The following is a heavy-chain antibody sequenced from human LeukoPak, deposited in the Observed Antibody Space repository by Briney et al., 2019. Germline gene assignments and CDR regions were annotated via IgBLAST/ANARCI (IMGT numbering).Heavy chain of an antibody. J-gene: IGHJ4*02. CDR2: IYYRGNT. CDR3: VRDVGYSYGPAGY. V-gene: IGHV4-39*07. CDR1: GDSISSSTYY. D-gene: IGHD5-18*01. Sequence: SETLSLTCTVSGDSISSSTYYWGWIRQPRGKGLEWIGSIYYRGNTYYNSSLKSRVTISLDTSKNQVSLNLSSVTAADTAVYYCVRDVGYSYGPAGYWGQGTLVTVSS.